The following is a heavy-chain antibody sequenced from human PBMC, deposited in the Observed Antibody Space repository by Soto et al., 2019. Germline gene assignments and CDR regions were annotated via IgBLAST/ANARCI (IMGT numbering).Heavy chain of an antibody. J-gene: IGHJ4*02. CDR2: IIPIFGTA. CDR1: GYTFTSYA. Sequence: SVKVSCKASGYTFTSYAMHWVRQAPGQGLEWMGGIIPIFGTANYAQKFQGRVTITADKSTSTAYMELSSLRSEDTAVYYCARDPIITMVRGVHPSYFDYWGQGTLVTVSS. D-gene: IGHD3-10*01. V-gene: IGHV1-69*06. CDR3: ARDPIITMVRGVHPSYFDY.